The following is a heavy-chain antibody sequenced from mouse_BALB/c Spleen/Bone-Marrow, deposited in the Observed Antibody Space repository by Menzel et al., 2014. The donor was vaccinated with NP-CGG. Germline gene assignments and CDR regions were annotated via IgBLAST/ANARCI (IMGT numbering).Heavy chain of an antibody. Sequence: QVQLKQSGAELVRPGVSVKISRKGSGYTFTDYSIHWIKQSHAKSLEWIGAISTYYGDATNNQKFKGKATLTVDKSSSTAYMELARLASEDSVIYYCARGVTTGAMDYWGQGTSVTVSS. CDR1: GYTFTDYS. V-gene: IGHV1-67*01. D-gene: IGHD1-1*01. CDR2: ISTYYGDA. CDR3: ARGVTTGAMDY. J-gene: IGHJ4*01.